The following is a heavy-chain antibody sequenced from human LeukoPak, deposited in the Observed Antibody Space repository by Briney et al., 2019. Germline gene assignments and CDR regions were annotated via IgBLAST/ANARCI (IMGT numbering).Heavy chain of an antibody. D-gene: IGHD2-21*01. V-gene: IGHV1-18*01. J-gene: IGHJ3*02. CDR3: ARDRVGTYCGGDCYYDAFDI. Sequence: ASVKVSCKASGYTFTSYGFIWVRQAPGQGLEWMGWISAYNGNTNYAQELQGRVSMTIDTSTSTAYMELRSLRSDDTAMYYCARDRVGTYCGGDCYYDAFDIWGQGTMVTVSS. CDR2: ISAYNGNT. CDR1: GYTFTSYG.